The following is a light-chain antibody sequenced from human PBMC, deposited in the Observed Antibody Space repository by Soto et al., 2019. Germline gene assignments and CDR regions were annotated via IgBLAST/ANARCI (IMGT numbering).Light chain of an antibody. CDR1: TNDIGGYNY. CDR2: EVR. Sequence: QSSLTHPASVSGSPGQSITISCSGTTNDIGGYNYVSWYQHHPGKVPKVIIYEVRNRPSGVSNRFSGSKSGNTASLTISGLQAEDEADYYCCSYTISATLVFGGGTK. J-gene: IGLJ3*02. V-gene: IGLV2-14*01. CDR3: CSYTISATLV.